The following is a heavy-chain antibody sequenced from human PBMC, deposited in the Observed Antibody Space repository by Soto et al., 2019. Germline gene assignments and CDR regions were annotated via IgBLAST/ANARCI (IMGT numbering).Heavy chain of an antibody. CDR3: ATAPLAYYYDSSGYYGYFQH. CDR1: GYTLTELS. J-gene: IGHJ1*01. D-gene: IGHD3-22*01. V-gene: IGHV1-24*01. CDR2: FDPEDGET. Sequence: ASVKVSCKVSGYTLTELSMHWVRQAPGKGLEWMGGFDPEDGETIYAQKFQGRVTMTEDTSTDTAYMELSSLRSEDTAVYYCATAPLAYYYDSSGYYGYFQHSGQGTLVTVSS.